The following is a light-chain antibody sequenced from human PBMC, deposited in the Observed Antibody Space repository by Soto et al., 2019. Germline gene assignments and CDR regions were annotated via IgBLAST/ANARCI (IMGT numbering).Light chain of an antibody. CDR1: QRVGSNY. CDR3: QQASNWPRT. Sequence: DIVLTQTPGTLSLSPGEIATLSFSASQRVGSNYLAWYQQKPGQPPRLLIHGASSRASGIPDRFSGSGSGTDFTLTISSLQSEDFAVYYCQQASNWPRTFGQGTKV. J-gene: IGKJ1*01. CDR2: GAS. V-gene: IGKV3-20*01.